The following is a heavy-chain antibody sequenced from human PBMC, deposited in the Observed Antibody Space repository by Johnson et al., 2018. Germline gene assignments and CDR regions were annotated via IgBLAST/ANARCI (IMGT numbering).Heavy chain of an antibody. V-gene: IGHV3-30*03. CDR3: ARDDAFDI. J-gene: IGHJ3*02. CDR2: ISYDGSNK. CDR1: GFTFSSYG. Sequence: QLVQSGGGVVQPGRSLRLSCAASGFTFSSYGMHWVRQAPGKGLEWVAVISYDGSNKYYADSVKGRFTISRDNSKNTLYLQMNSLRAEDTAVYYCARDDAFDIWGKGTMVTVSS.